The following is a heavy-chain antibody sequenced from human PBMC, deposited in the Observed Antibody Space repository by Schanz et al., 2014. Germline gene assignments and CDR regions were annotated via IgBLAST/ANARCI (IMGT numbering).Heavy chain of an antibody. D-gene: IGHD2-2*03. CDR2: ISGRDGST. CDR3: ARAGYCTSVSCSLFVSDY. Sequence: DVHLLESGGGLVQPGGSLRLSCAASGFTFSSYAMSWVRQAPGKGLEWVSAISGRDGSTYYADSVRGRFTISRDNSKNTLYLQMNSLRAEDTAVYYCARAGYCTSVSCSLFVSDYWGQGTLVTVSS. V-gene: IGHV3-23*01. J-gene: IGHJ4*02. CDR1: GFTFSSYA.